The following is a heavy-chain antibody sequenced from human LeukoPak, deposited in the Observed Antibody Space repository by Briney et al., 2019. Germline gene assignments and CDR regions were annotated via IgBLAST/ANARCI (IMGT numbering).Heavy chain of an antibody. CDR2: IYYSGST. D-gene: IGHD3-10*01. Sequence: PSETLSLTCTVSGGSISSYYWSWIRQPPGKGLEWIGYIYYSGSTNYNPSLKSRVTISVDTSKNQFSLKLSSATAADTAVYYCARETYGLDYFDYWGQGTLVTVSS. CDR1: GGSISSYY. V-gene: IGHV4-59*01. J-gene: IGHJ4*02. CDR3: ARETYGLDYFDY.